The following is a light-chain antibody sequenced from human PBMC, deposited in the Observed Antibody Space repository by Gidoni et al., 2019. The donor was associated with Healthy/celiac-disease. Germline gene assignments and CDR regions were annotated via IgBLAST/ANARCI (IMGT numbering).Light chain of an antibody. J-gene: IGKJ4*01. Sequence: DIQMTQSPSSLSSSVGDRVTITCQASHDISNYLNWYQQKPGKAPKLLIYDASNFETGVPSRFSGSGSGTDYTFTISSLQPEDIATYYCQQYDNRPPVTFGGGTKVEIK. CDR1: HDISNY. CDR2: DAS. V-gene: IGKV1-33*01. CDR3: QQYDNRPPVT.